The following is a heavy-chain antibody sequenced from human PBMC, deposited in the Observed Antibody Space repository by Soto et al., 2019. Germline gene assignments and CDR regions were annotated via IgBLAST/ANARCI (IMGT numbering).Heavy chain of an antibody. CDR2: INHSGRA. J-gene: IGHJ4*02. D-gene: IGHD3-22*01. Sequence: QVLQQQGSAGLLKPSETLSLTCTVSGGSFSGYTCNWIRQSPGKGLEWIGEINHSGRANYNPSLKTRVTISLDASKTQFSLNVTSVTAADTAIYYCARGYGYFRQWGQGALVAVSS. CDR3: ARGYGYFRQ. V-gene: IGHV4-34*01. CDR1: GGSFSGYT.